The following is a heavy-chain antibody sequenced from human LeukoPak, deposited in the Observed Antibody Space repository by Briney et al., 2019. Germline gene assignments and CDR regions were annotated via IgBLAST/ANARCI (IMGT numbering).Heavy chain of an antibody. CDR1: GFTFSTAW. Sequence: GGSLRLSCAASGFTFSTAWMFWVRQAPGKGLEWVATIKQDGSEKHYLDSVKGRFTISRDNAKNSLYLQMNSLRAEDTAVYYCARALRGSSSSWPDYWGQGTLVTVSS. CDR3: ARALRGSSSSWPDY. J-gene: IGHJ4*02. D-gene: IGHD6-13*01. CDR2: IKQDGSEK. V-gene: IGHV3-7*01.